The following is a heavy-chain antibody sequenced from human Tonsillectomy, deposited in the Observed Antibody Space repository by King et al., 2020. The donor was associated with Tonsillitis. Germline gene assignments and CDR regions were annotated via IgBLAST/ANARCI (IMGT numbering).Heavy chain of an antibody. J-gene: IGHJ6*02. CDR1: GFTFSSYS. CDR2: ITSSSSYI. V-gene: IGHV3-21*01. CDR3: AGDQWYGMDV. D-gene: IGHD2-8*01. Sequence: VQLVQSGGGLVKPGGSLRLSCAASGFTFSSYSMNWVRQAPGKGLEWVSYITSSSSYIYYADSVKGRFTISRDNAKNSLYLQMNSLRAEDTAVYYCAGDQWYGMDVWGQGTTVTVSS.